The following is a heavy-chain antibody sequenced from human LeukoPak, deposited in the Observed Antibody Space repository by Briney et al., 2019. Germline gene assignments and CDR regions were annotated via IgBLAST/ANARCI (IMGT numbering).Heavy chain of an antibody. CDR2: IRYDGSNK. CDR1: GFTFSRYG. V-gene: IGHV3-30*02. J-gene: IGHJ4*02. D-gene: IGHD3-3*01. Sequence: GGSLRLSCAASGFTFSRYGMHWVRQAPGKGLEWVAFIRYDGSNKYYADSVKGRFTISRDNSKNTLYLQMNSLRAEDTAVYYCAKDQRSITIFAVVYDYWGQGTLVTVSS. CDR3: AKDQRSITIFAVVYDY.